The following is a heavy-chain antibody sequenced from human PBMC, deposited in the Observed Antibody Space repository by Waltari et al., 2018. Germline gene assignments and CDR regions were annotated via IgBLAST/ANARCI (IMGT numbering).Heavy chain of an antibody. V-gene: IGHV4-38-2*01. Sequence: QVQLQESGPGLVKPSETLSLTCAVSGYSISSGYYWGWIRQPPGKGLEWIGSIYNSGSTYYNPSLKVRVTIAVDTSKNPFSLKLSSVTAADTSVYYCARGKGYNWNLGAFDIWGQGTMVTVSS. CDR2: IYNSGST. CDR1: GYSISSGYY. D-gene: IGHD1-7*01. CDR3: ARGKGYNWNLGAFDI. J-gene: IGHJ3*02.